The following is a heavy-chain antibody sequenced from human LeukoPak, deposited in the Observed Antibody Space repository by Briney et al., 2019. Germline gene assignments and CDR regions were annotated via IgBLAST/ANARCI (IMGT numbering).Heavy chain of an antibody. D-gene: IGHD6-19*01. CDR2: ISSSGSTI. Sequence: GGSLRLSCAASGFTFSSYEMNWVRQAPGKGLEWVSYISSSGSTIYYADSVKGRFTISRDNAKNSLYLQMNTLRAEDTAVYYCARGFRGWYAEGFDYWGQGTLVTVSS. CDR1: GFTFSSYE. J-gene: IGHJ4*02. CDR3: ARGFRGWYAEGFDY. V-gene: IGHV3-48*03.